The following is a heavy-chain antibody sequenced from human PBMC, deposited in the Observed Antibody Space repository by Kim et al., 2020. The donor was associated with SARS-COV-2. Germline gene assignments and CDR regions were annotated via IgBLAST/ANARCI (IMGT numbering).Heavy chain of an antibody. CDR2: IHPSHGTT. J-gene: IGHJ4*02. D-gene: IGHD4-4*01. V-gene: IGHV1-46*01. CDR1: GYTFTNYY. Sequence: ASVKVSCKASGYTFTNYYIHWVRQAPGQGLEWMGIIHPSHGTTNSAQKFQGRVTMTRDTSTGTVYMELSSLRSEDTAVYYCVINLNAESPTGGRDYWGQGTLVAVSS. CDR3: VINLNAESPTGGRDY.